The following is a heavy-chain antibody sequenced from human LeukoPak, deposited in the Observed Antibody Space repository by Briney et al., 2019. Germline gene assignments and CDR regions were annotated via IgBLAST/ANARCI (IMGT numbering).Heavy chain of an antibody. CDR2: INHSGST. J-gene: IGHJ4*02. V-gene: IGHV4-34*01. D-gene: IGHD6-19*01. Sequence: SETLSLTCAVYGGSFSGYYWSWIRQPPGKGLEWIGEINHSGSTNYNPSLRSRVTLSVDTSKNQFSLKLSSVTAADTAVYYCARGQAVFDYWGQGTLVTVSS. CDR1: GGSFSGYY. CDR3: ARGQAVFDY.